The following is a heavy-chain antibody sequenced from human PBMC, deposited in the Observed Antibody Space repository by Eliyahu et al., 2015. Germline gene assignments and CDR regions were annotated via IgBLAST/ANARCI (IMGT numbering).Heavy chain of an antibody. Sequence: QVQLQESGPGLVKPSQTLSLTCTXSGXSXXXGGYYWSWIRQHPGKGLEWIGYIYYSGSTYYNPSLKSRVTISVDTSKNQFSLKLSSVTAADTAVYYCAREWEIAGYNWFDPWGQGTLVTVSS. CDR1: GXSXXXGGYY. J-gene: IGHJ5*02. D-gene: IGHD1-26*01. CDR2: IYYSGST. CDR3: AREWEIAGYNWFDP. V-gene: IGHV4-31*03.